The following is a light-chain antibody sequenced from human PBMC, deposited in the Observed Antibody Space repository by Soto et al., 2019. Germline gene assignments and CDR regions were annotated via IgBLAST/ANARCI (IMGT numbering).Light chain of an antibody. J-gene: IGLJ3*02. CDR1: SSDVGGYNY. V-gene: IGLV2-8*01. CDR3: SSYSGSDNFVV. CDR2: EVF. Sequence: QSVLTQPPSASGSPGQSVTISCAGTSSDVGGYNYVSWYQNHPGKAPKLLIYEVFQRPSGVPDRFSGSKSGDTASLTVSGLQAEDEADYFCSSYSGSDNFVVFGGGTKLTVL.